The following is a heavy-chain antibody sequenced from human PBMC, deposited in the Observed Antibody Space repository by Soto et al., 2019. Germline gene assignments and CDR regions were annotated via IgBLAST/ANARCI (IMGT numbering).Heavy chain of an antibody. Sequence: SETLSLTCPVSGCAVSSGSYYWSWIRQSPGKGLEWIGYFYYTGSTNYNPSLKSRVTISADTSKNQFSLKLRTVTAADTAVYYCAREGNRYSYGFDSWGRGILVTVSS. CDR3: AREGNRYSYGFDS. V-gene: IGHV4-61*01. D-gene: IGHD5-18*01. CDR1: GCAVSSGSYY. CDR2: FYYTGST. J-gene: IGHJ4*02.